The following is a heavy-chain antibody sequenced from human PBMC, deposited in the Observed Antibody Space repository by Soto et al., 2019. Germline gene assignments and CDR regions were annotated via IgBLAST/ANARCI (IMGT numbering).Heavy chain of an antibody. CDR3: ARELSTYYYGSGSYNWFDP. D-gene: IGHD3-10*01. J-gene: IGHJ5*02. Sequence: PSETLSLTCAVYGGSFSGYYWSWIRQPPGKGLEWIGEINHSGSTNYNPSLKSRVTISVDTSKNQFSLKLSSVTAADTAVYYCARELSTYYYGSGSYNWFDPWGQGTLVTVSS. CDR1: GGSFSGYY. CDR2: INHSGST. V-gene: IGHV4-34*01.